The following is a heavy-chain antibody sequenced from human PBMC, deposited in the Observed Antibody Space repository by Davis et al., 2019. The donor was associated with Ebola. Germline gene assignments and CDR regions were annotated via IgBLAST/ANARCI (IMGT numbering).Heavy chain of an antibody. CDR3: ARVNLWSRGWGMDV. CDR2: IYRDGSEQ. Sequence: GESLKISCAASGFTFSSYGMHWVRQAPGKGLEWVANIYRDGSEQYYVDSVKGRFTISRDNTKNSLYLQMNGLRAEDTAVYYCARVNLWSRGWGMDVWGNGTTVTVSS. CDR1: GFTFSSYG. D-gene: IGHD2-21*01. V-gene: IGHV3-7*01. J-gene: IGHJ6*03.